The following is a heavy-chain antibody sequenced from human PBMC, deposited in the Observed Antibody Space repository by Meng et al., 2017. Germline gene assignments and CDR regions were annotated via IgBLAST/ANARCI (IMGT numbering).Heavy chain of an antibody. CDR3: ARDPMRVVTASDAFDI. Sequence: ASVKVSCKASGYTFTSYYMNWVRQPPGQGLEWMGIINPSGGSTSYEQKFQGRVTMTRDTSTSTVYMELSSMRSEDNAVYYCARDPMRVVTASDAFDIWGQGTMVTVSS. CDR2: INPSGGST. J-gene: IGHJ3*02. V-gene: IGHV1-46*01. CDR1: GYTFTSYY. D-gene: IGHD2-21*02.